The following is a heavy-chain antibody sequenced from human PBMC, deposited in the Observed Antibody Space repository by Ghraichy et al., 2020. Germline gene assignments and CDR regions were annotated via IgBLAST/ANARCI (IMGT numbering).Heavy chain of an antibody. CDR1: GGSISSSSYY. D-gene: IGHD3-16*01. CDR3: ARDRQGHSYDYSRPH. J-gene: IGHJ4*02. CDR2: FFYSADT. Sequence: SETLSLTCTVSGGSISSSSYYWGWIRQRPGKGLEWIGNFFYSADTYYNPSLKSRVTISLVSKNQFSLNLRFVTAADTGLYYCARDRQGHSYDYSRPHWGQGTMDTVS. V-gene: IGHV4-39*07.